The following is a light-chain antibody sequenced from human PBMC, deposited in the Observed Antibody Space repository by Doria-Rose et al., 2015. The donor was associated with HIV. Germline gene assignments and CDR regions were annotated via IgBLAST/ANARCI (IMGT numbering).Light chain of an antibody. V-gene: IGKV1-12*01. CDR2: AAS. Sequence: DIQMTQSPSSVSASVGDRVTITCRASEAISSWLVWYQQKPGKAPKVLIYAASTSQSGVPSRFSGSGFGTDFTLTISNLQPEDFATYYCQQSNSFPITFGQGTRLEIK. CDR3: QQSNSFPIT. J-gene: IGKJ5*01. CDR1: EAISSW.